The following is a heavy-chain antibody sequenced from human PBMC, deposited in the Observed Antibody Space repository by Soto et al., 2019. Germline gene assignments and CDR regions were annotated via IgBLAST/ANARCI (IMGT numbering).Heavy chain of an antibody. CDR1: GFIFSAYW. CDR2: INPDGSEK. Sequence: EVQLVESGGGLVQPGGSLRLSCAASGFIFSAYWMTWVRQAPGKGLEWVANINPDGSEKCYVDSVKGRFTISRDNVKNSLFLQVNNLRAEDTALYYCVRARIDVWGRGTLVTVSS. V-gene: IGHV3-7*01. J-gene: IGHJ2*01. CDR3: VRARIDV.